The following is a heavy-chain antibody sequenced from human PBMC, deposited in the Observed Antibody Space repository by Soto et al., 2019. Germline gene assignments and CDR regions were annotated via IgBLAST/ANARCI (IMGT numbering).Heavy chain of an antibody. CDR2: IYHSGST. Sequence: LSLTCAVSGGSISSGGYSWSWIRQPPGKGLEWIGYIYHSGSTYYNPSLKSRVTISVDRSKNQFSLKLSSVTAADMAVYYCARGGCGYDLEGMDVWGQGTTVTVSS. CDR3: ARGGCGYDLEGMDV. V-gene: IGHV4-30-2*01. J-gene: IGHJ6*02. D-gene: IGHD5-12*01. CDR1: GGSISSGGYS.